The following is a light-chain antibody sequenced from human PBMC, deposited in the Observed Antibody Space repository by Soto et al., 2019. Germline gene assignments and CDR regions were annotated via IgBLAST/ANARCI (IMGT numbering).Light chain of an antibody. CDR1: YIGSKN. CDR3: QVWDGNTVV. J-gene: IGLJ2*01. Sequence: SYELTQPLSVSVALGQTARITCGGNYIGSKNAHWYQQKPGQAPLLVIYRDSNRPSGIPERFSGSNSGNTATLIISRAQAGDEADYYCQVWDGNTVVFGGGTKVTVL. CDR2: RDS. V-gene: IGLV3-9*01.